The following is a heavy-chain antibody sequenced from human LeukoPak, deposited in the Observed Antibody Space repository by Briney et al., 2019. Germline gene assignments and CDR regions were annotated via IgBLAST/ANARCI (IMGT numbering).Heavy chain of an antibody. Sequence: PSQTLSLTCTVSGGSISSGDYYWSWIRQPPGKGLEWIGYIYYSGSTYYNPSLKSRVTISVDTSKNQFSLKLSSVTAADTAVYYCARDRIAAGGFDYWGQGTLVTVPS. CDR2: IYYSGST. D-gene: IGHD6-13*01. CDR1: GGSISSGDYY. CDR3: ARDRIAAGGFDY. V-gene: IGHV4-30-4*01. J-gene: IGHJ4*02.